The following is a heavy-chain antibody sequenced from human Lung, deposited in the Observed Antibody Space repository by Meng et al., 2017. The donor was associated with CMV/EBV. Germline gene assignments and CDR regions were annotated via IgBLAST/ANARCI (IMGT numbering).Heavy chain of an antibody. D-gene: IGHD5-12*01. J-gene: IGHJ4*02. CDR1: GYTLTSYG. CDR2: ISAYNGRS. CDR3: VRDDRYTGYDRFDS. Sequence: ASXXVSXKRSGYTLTSYGISWVRQAPGQGREWMGWISAYNGRSNYPKRLQGRVTMTTETSTSTAYMELRSLRSDDTAMYYCVRDDRYTGYDRFDSSGQGTLVTVSS. V-gene: IGHV1-18*01.